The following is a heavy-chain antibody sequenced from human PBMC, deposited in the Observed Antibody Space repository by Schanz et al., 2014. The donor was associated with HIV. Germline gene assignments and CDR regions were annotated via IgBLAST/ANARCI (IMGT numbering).Heavy chain of an antibody. CDR2: ISSSGRYI. CDR3: ARASVTDFLDY. J-gene: IGHJ4*02. Sequence: EMQLVESGGGLVKPGGSLRLSCAASGFTFGTFSMNWVRQAPGKGLEWVSSISSSGRYIYYADSVKGRFTISRDDAKSSLFLQMNSLRAEDTAVCYCARASVTDFLDYWGQGTLVTVSS. CDR1: GFTFGTFS. V-gene: IGHV3-21*01. D-gene: IGHD3-10*01.